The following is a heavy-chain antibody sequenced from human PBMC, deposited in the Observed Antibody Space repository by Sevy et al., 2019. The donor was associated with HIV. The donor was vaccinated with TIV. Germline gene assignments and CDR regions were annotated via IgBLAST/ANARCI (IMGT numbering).Heavy chain of an antibody. D-gene: IGHD1-1*01. CDR1: GFNFNYAW. CDR3: ARGGRRIDVYNRKDAFDI. J-gene: IGHJ3*02. CDR2: SSSSGSSI. Sequence: GGSLRLSCVASGFNFNYAWMNWVRQAPGKGLEWLSYSSSSGSSIYYADSVKGRFTISRDNAKNSLYLQMNSLRAEDTAVYYCARGGRRIDVYNRKDAFDIWGQGTMVTVSS. V-gene: IGHV3-48*04.